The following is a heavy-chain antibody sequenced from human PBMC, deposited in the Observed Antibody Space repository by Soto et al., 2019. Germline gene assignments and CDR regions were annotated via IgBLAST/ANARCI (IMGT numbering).Heavy chain of an antibody. V-gene: IGHV3-23*01. CDR3: AKNPSALLIDDAYDV. J-gene: IGHJ3*01. D-gene: IGHD6-6*01. CDR2: ISDRGDVT. Sequence: EVQLLESGGGLVQPGGSLRLSCAASGFAFSNYALTWVRQAPGKGLEWVSAISDRGDVTAYADSVKGRFTISRDNSKKTMYLQMNSLRAEDTAVYYCAKNPSALLIDDAYDVWGQGTLVTVSS. CDR1: GFAFSNYA.